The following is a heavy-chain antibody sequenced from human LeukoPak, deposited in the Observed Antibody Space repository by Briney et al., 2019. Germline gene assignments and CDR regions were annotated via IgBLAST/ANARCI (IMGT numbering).Heavy chain of an antibody. J-gene: IGHJ4*02. V-gene: IGHV3-7*01. CDR1: GFTFSSYW. CDR3: ARDIHRYYGDY. Sequence: PGGSLKLSCAASGFTFSSYWMSWVRQAPGKGLEWVANIKQDGREKCYVDSVKGRFSISRDNARNSVYLQMNSLRAEDTAVYYCARDIHRYYGDYWGQGTLVTVSS. CDR2: IKQDGREK. D-gene: IGHD3-3*01.